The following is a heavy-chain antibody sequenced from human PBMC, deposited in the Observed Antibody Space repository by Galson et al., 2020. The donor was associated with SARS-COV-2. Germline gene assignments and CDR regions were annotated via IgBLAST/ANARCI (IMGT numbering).Heavy chain of an antibody. J-gene: IGHJ4*02. CDR1: GFTFSSYG. D-gene: IGHD1-26*01. Sequence: GGSLRLSCAASGFTFSSYGVHWVRQAPGKGLEWVGFISFDGTIKYYVESVKGRFTISRDISKNTLYLQMNNLRPEDTAVYYCARGGIGGTYSFDYWGQGTLVTVSS. CDR2: ISFDGTIK. V-gene: IGHV3-30-3*01. CDR3: ARGGIGGTYSFDY.